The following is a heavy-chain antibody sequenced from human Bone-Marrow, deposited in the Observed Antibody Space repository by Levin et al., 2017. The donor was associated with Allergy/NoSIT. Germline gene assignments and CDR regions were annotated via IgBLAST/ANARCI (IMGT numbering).Heavy chain of an antibody. D-gene: IGHD3-16*01. CDR1: GGSIGRSLHY. CDR2: IFWSGTT. V-gene: IGHV4-39*01. CDR3: ARQRSYDRQWGWDFEI. J-gene: IGHJ2*01. Sequence: PSETLSLTCAVSGGSIGRSLHYWTWVRQPPGKGLEWIGSIFWSGTTYYNSSLARRLTLSVDESGKQISLRLRSVTVADTGVYFCARQRSYDRQWGWDFEIWGRGTPVTVSS.